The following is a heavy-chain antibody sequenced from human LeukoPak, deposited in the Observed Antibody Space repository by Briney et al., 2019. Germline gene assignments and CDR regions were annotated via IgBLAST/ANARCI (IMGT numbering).Heavy chain of an antibody. CDR2: INPNSGGT. D-gene: IGHD1-26*01. CDR3: ARDLLLYFDY. V-gene: IGHV1-2*02. Sequence: ASVTVSCKASGYTFTGYYMHWVRQAPGQGLEWMGWINPNSGGTTYAQKFQGRVTMTRDTSISTAYMELSRLRPDDTAVYYCARDLLLYFDYWGQGTLVTVSS. CDR1: GYTFTGYY. J-gene: IGHJ4*02.